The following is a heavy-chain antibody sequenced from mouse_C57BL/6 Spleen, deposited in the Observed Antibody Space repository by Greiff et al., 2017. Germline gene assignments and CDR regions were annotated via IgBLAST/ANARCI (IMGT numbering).Heavy chain of an antibody. CDR3: ARPYDGYYSYYFDY. D-gene: IGHD2-3*01. CDR2: IYPGDGDT. Sequence: QVQLQQSGAELVKPGASVKISCKASGYAFSSYWMNWVKQRPGKGLEWIGQIYPGDGDTNYNEKFKSKATLTVDKSSSTAYMQLSSLTSEDSAVYYCARPYDGYYSYYFDYWGQGTTLTVSS. CDR1: GYAFSSYW. V-gene: IGHV1-80*01. J-gene: IGHJ2*01.